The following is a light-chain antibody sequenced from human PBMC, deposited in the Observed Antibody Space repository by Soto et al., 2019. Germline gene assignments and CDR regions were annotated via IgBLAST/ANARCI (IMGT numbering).Light chain of an antibody. V-gene: IGKV2-30*01. CDR1: QSLVYRDGNTY. CDR3: MQGSHWPPS. CDR2: RVS. J-gene: IGKJ1*01. Sequence: DVVMTQSPLSLPVTLGQAASISCRSDQSLVYRDGNTYLSWFQQRPGQSPRRLISRVSKRDAGVPDRFSGSGSGTDFALKITRVEAEDVGLYYCMQGSHWPPSFGQGTKVEIK.